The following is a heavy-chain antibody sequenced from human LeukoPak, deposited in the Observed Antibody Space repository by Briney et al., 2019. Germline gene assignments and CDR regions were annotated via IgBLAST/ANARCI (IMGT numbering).Heavy chain of an antibody. CDR1: GFTFSSYA. CDR3: AKEGLAYYDSSGYEN. V-gene: IGHV3-23*01. Sequence: PGGSLRLSCAASGFTFSSYAMRWVRQAPGKGLEWVSAISGSGGSTYYADSVKGRFTISRDNSKNTLYLQMNSLRAEDTAVYYCAKEGLAYYDSSGYENWGQGTLVTVSS. J-gene: IGHJ4*02. CDR2: ISGSGGST. D-gene: IGHD3-22*01.